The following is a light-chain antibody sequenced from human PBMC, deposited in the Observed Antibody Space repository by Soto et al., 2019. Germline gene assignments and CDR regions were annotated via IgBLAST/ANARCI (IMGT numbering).Light chain of an antibody. CDR1: TSNIGNNY. J-gene: IGLJ1*01. CDR2: DVS. CDR3: VSYTTFSSYV. Sequence: QSVLTQPPLVSAAPGQKVTISCSGSTSNIGNNYVSWYQHHPGKAPKLMIYDVSNRPSGVSNRFSGSKSGNTASLTISGLQAEDEAEYYCVSYTTFSSYVFGTGTKLTVL. V-gene: IGLV2-14*01.